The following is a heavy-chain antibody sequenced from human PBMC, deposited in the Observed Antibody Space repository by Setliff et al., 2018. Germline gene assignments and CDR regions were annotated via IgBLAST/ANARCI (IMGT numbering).Heavy chain of an antibody. CDR3: ARDRYYNSWSGTSITAPHDAFDI. J-gene: IGHJ3*02. CDR2: NSA. D-gene: IGHD3-3*01. CDR1: GYSFTNYG. V-gene: IGHV1-18*01. Sequence: GASVKVSCKTSGYSFTNYGINWVRQAPGQGLEWMGWNSAYAQKFQGRVTMTTDTPTSTAYMELRSLRSDDTAVYYCARDRYYNSWSGTSITAPHDAFDIWGQGTMVTVSS.